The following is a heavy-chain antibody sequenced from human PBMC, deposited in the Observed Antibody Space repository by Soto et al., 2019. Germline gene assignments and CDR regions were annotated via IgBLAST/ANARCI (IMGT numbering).Heavy chain of an antibody. Sequence: GASVKVSCKASGNTVPNYAIHWVRQAPGQRLEWMGWINGGNGITNYAEHFQGRVTFTADKSASTVYMELSSLTSEDTAVYYCARDMGFGLSDYWGQGTLVTVSS. V-gene: IGHV1-3*01. CDR3: ARDMGFGLSDY. D-gene: IGHD3-10*01. CDR1: GNTVPNYA. J-gene: IGHJ4*02. CDR2: INGGNGIT.